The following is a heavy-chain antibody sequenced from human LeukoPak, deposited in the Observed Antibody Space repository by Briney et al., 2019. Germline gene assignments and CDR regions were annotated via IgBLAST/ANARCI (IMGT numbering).Heavy chain of an antibody. CDR1: GFTFSSYA. J-gene: IGHJ3*01. D-gene: IGHD6-13*01. CDR3: ARAKIAAAGTGAFDV. V-gene: IGHV3-23*01. Sequence: SGGSLRLSCAASGFTFSSYAMTWVRQAPGKGVEWVSAFSATDGSAQYAESVEGRFTISRDNSKNTLFLQMNSLGAEDTAVYYCARAKIAAAGTGAFDVWGQGTLVTVSS. CDR2: FSATDGSA.